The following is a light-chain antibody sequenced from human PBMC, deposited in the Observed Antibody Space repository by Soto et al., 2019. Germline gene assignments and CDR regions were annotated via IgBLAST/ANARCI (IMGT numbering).Light chain of an antibody. Sequence: QSVLPQPPSASGTPGQRVTISCSGSSSNIGSNPVNWYQHLPGTAPKLLIYSNNQRPSGVPDRFSGSKSGTSASLAISGLQSEDEADYYCEACDGSLCGPVFGGGTKLTVL. CDR1: SSNIGSNP. CDR2: SNN. CDR3: EACDGSLCGPV. J-gene: IGLJ2*01. V-gene: IGLV1-44*01.